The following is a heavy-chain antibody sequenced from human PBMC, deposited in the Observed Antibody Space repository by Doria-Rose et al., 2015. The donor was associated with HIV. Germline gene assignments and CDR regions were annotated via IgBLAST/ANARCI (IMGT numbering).Heavy chain of an antibody. J-gene: IGHJ6*03. D-gene: IGHD3-10*01. CDR3: ARFRPSRGIYYSLDV. CDR2: IYSSGST. CDR1: GGFISSYY. Sequence: ETLSLTCTVSGGFISSYYWNWIRQPPGKGLEWIGYIYSSGSTHYNSSLKSRVTISIDTSKNQFSLKLSSVTAADTAVYYCARFRPSRGIYYSLDVWAKGPRSPSP. V-gene: IGHV4-4*09.